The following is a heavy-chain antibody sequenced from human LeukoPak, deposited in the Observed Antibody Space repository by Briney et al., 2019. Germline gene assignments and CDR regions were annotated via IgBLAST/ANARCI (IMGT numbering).Heavy chain of an antibody. D-gene: IGHD1-26*01. CDR3: ATASGIVGATDAFDI. J-gene: IGHJ3*02. V-gene: IGHV1-18*01. CDR2: ISAYNGNT. Sequence: GASVKVSCKASGYTFTSYGISWVRQAPGQGLEWMGWISAYNGNTNYAQKLQGRVTMTEDTSTDTAYMELSSLRSEDTAVYYCATASGIVGATDAFDIWGQGTMVTVSS. CDR1: GYTFTSYG.